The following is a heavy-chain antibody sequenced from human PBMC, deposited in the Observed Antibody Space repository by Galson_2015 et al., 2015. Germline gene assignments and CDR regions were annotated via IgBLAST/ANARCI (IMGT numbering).Heavy chain of an antibody. D-gene: IGHD3-3*01. J-gene: IGHJ4*02. Sequence: SETLSLTCTVSGGSIRSENSFWTWLRQPPGKGLEWIGSVYYTGHSSNNPSLRSRLTISVDTSQNQLSLRLTSVTAADTAVYYCAKSAVDFLGSDHYFDYWGQGTLVTVSS. V-gene: IGHV4-39*01. CDR2: VYYTGHS. CDR1: GGSIRSENSF. CDR3: AKSAVDFLGSDHYFDY.